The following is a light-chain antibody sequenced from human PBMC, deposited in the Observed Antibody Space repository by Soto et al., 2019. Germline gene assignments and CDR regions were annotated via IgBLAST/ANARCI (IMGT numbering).Light chain of an antibody. CDR1: SSDFGGYNY. CDR2: DVN. Sequence: QSVLTQPASVSGSPGQSITISCTGTSSDFGGYNYVSWYQQHPGKAPKLMIYDVNNRPSGVSNRFSGSKSGNTASLTISGLQAEDEADYYCSSYTSSSTLEVFGTGTKVTVL. J-gene: IGLJ1*01. CDR3: SSYTSSSTLEV. V-gene: IGLV2-14*03.